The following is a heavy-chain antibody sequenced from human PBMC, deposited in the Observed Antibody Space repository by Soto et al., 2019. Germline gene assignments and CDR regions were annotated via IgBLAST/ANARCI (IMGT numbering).Heavy chain of an antibody. CDR1: GGSISSYY. J-gene: IGHJ4*02. Sequence: SETLSLTCTVSGGSISSYYWSWIRQPPGKGLEWIGYIYYSGSTNYNPSLKSRVTISVDTSKNQFSLKLSSVTAADTAVYFCARIYCSSIRCSSHFDYWGQGTLVTVSS. CDR2: IYYSGST. D-gene: IGHD2-2*01. CDR3: ARIYCSSIRCSSHFDY. V-gene: IGHV4-59*08.